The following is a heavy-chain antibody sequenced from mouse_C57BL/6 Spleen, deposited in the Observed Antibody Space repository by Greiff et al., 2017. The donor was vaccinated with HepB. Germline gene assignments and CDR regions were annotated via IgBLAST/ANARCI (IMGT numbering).Heavy chain of an antibody. CDR3: ARRGTTVVEDY. D-gene: IGHD1-1*01. CDR2: IHPNSGST. V-gene: IGHV1-64*01. CDR1: GYTFTSYW. J-gene: IGHJ2*01. Sequence: QVQLQQPGAELVKPGASVKLSCKASGYTFTSYWMHWVKQRPGQGLEWIGMIHPNSGSTNYNEKFKSKATLTVDKSSSTAYMQLSSLTSEDSAVYYCARRGTTVVEDYWGQGTTLTVSS.